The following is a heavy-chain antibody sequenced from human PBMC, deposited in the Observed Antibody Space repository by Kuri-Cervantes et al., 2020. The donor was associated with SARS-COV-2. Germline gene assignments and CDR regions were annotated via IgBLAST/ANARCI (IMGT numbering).Heavy chain of an antibody. D-gene: IGHD4-17*01. CDR1: GYTFTGYY. CDR3: ARGRDDYGLG. V-gene: IGHV1-2*02. J-gene: IGHJ4*02. CDR2: INPNFGGT. Sequence: ASVKVSCKASGYTFTGYYIHWVRQAPGQGLEWMGWINPNFGGTNYAQEFQGRVTMTRDTSISTAYMNLSSLRSEDTAVYYCARGRDDYGLGWGQGTLVTVSS.